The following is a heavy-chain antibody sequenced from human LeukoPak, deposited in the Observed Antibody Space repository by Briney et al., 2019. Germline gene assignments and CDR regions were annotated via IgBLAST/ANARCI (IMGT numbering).Heavy chain of an antibody. Sequence: GGSLRLSCAASGFTFSSYGMSWVRQAPGKGLEWVSAISCSGGSTYYADSVKGRFTISRDNAKNSLYLQMNSLRAEDTAVYYCARDNRFLEWLRYYYYYMDVWGKGTTVTVSS. CDR3: ARDNRFLEWLRYYYYYMDV. D-gene: IGHD3-3*01. CDR1: GFTFSSYG. J-gene: IGHJ6*03. V-gene: IGHV3-23*01. CDR2: ISCSGGST.